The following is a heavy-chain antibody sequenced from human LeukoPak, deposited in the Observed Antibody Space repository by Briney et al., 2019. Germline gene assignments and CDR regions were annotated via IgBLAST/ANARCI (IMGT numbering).Heavy chain of an antibody. CDR1: GGSISSGRFY. D-gene: IGHD5-12*01. Sequence: PSETLSLTCTVSGGSISSGRFYWSWIRQPAGKGLEWIGRIFTSGSTNYNPSLKSRVSISVNTSKNQFSLKLSSVTAADTAVYYCARRNGQDIVATFRRRYYFDYWGQGTLVTVSS. V-gene: IGHV4-61*02. CDR2: IFTSGST. CDR3: ARRNGQDIVATFRRRYYFDY. J-gene: IGHJ4*02.